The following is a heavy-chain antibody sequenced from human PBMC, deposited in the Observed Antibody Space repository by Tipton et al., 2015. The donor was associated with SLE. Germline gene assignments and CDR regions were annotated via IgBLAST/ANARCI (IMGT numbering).Heavy chain of an antibody. D-gene: IGHD1-14*01. Sequence: QSGAEVKKAGASVKVSCKASEDTFDGYYMHWVRQAPGQGLEWMGWINTNSGHANYAQQFQGRVTMTRDTSISAAYMELSSLRSEDTAVYYCTRGGPPEGAMEAVPLFQYWGQGTLITVSS. CDR2: INTNSGHA. CDR1: EDTFDGYY. J-gene: IGHJ1*01. V-gene: IGHV1-2*02. CDR3: TRGGPPEGAMEAVPLFQY.